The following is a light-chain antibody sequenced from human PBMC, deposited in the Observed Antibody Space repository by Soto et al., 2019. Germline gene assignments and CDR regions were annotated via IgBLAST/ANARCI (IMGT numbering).Light chain of an antibody. Sequence: EIVMTQSPATLSVSPGERATLSCRASQRISSNLAWYQQKAGQAPRLLIHGASTRATGIPARFSGSGSGTEFTLTISSLQSEDFAVYYCQQYDNWPQTFGHGTKVDIK. V-gene: IGKV3-15*01. CDR2: GAS. CDR3: QQYDNWPQT. J-gene: IGKJ1*01. CDR1: QRISSN.